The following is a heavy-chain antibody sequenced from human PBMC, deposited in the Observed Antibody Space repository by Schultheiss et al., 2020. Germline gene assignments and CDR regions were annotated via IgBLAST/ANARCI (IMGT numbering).Heavy chain of an antibody. CDR2: MNPNSGNT. V-gene: IGHV1-8*01. D-gene: IGHD5-18*01. Sequence: ASVKVSCKASGYTFTSYDINWVRQATGQGLEWMGWMNPNSGNTGYAQKFQGRVTMTRNTSISTAYMELSSLRSEDTAVYYCARDHYVDTAMVIGFDYWGQGTLVTVSS. J-gene: IGHJ4*02. CDR3: ARDHYVDTAMVIGFDY. CDR1: GYTFTSYD.